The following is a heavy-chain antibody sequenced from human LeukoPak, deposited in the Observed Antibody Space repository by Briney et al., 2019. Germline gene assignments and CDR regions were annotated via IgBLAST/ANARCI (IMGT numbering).Heavy chain of an antibody. V-gene: IGHV4-59*01. CDR3: AKGSVTTTPTTEYSDY. CDR1: GDSITSYY. J-gene: IGHJ4*02. D-gene: IGHD4-11*01. CDR2: IYYSGNT. Sequence: SETLSLTCTVSGDSITSYYWSWIRQPPGKGLEWVAYIYYSGNTNYNPSLKSRVTVSVDTTKNQVSLKLSSVTAADTAVYYCAKGSVTTTPTTEYSDYWGQGTLVTVSS.